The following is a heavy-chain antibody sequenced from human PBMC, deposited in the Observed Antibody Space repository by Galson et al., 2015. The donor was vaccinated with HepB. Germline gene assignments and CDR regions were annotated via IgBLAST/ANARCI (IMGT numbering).Heavy chain of an antibody. CDR3: ARDGEVVTASSYYYFDL. Sequence: SVKVSCKASGYTFTSYGISWVRQAPGQGLEWLGWISGDKYNAHYAQKFKGRVTMTTDTSTNTVYMDLKNLRSDDTAVYYCARDGEVVTASSYYYFDLWGRGTLVTVSS. V-gene: IGHV1-18*01. CDR1: GYTFTSYG. D-gene: IGHD2-21*02. CDR2: ISGDKYNA. J-gene: IGHJ2*01.